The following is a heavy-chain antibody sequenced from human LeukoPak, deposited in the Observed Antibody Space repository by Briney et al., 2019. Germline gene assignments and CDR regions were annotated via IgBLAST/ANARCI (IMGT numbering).Heavy chain of an antibody. CDR2: ISAYNGNT. D-gene: IGHD6-13*01. V-gene: IGHV1-18*01. CDR3: ARDVDPAAGKDY. Sequence: GASVKVSCKASGYTFTSYGMSWVRQAPGQGMEWMGWISAYNGNTNYAQKLQGRGTITTDTSTSTAYTELRSLRSDDTAVYYCARDVDPAAGKDYWGQGTLVTVSS. CDR1: GYTFTSYG. J-gene: IGHJ4*02.